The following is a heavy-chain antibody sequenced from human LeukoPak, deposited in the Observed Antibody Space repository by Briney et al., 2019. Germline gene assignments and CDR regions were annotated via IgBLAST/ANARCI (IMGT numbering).Heavy chain of an antibody. D-gene: IGHD3-10*01. V-gene: IGHV3-21*01. Sequence: GGSLRLSCAASGFTFSSYSMNWVRQAPGKGLEWVSSISSSSSYIYYADSVKGRFTISRDNAKNSLYLQMNSLRVEDTAVYYCARDKSSFYSESGSKFDYWGQGTLVTVSS. J-gene: IGHJ4*02. CDR2: ISSSSSYI. CDR3: ARDKSSFYSESGSKFDY. CDR1: GFTFSSYS.